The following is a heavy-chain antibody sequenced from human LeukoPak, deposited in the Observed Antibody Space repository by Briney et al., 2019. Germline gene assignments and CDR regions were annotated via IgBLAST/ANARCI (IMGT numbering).Heavy chain of an antibody. D-gene: IGHD1-20*01. CDR1: GYTFTSYD. CDR3: ARVSRKSITGTTETDY. V-gene: IGHV1-8*01. CDR2: MNPNSGNT. J-gene: IGHJ4*02. Sequence: ASVKVSCKASGYTFTSYDINWVRQATGQGLEWMGWMNPNSGNTGYAQKFQGRVTMTRNTSISTAYMELSRLRSDDTAVYYCARVSRKSITGTTETDYWGQGTLVTVSS.